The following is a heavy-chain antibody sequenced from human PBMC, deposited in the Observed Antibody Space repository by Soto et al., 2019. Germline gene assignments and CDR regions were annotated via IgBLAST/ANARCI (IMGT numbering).Heavy chain of an antibody. CDR1: GYTFTNYG. J-gene: IGHJ6*02. CDR2: ISAYNGNT. CDR3: ARDSYCISTSCYEQDYYYYGMDV. V-gene: IGHV1-18*01. D-gene: IGHD2-2*01. Sequence: QVQLVQSGAEVKKPGASVKVSCKASGYTFTNYGISWVRQAPGQGLEWMGWISAYNGNTNYAQKLQGRVTMTTDTSTSTAYMELRSLRSDDTAVYYCARDSYCISTSCYEQDYYYYGMDVWGQGTTVTVSS.